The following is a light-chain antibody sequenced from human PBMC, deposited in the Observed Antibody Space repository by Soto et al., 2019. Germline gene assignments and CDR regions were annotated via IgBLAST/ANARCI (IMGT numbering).Light chain of an antibody. J-gene: IGKJ3*01. CDR1: QSISSW. CDR2: DAS. V-gene: IGKV1-5*01. CDR3: QQYHSYSPFT. Sequence: DIQMTQSPSTLSASVGDRVTVTCRASQSISSWLAWYQQKPGKAPKLLIYDASSLESGVPPRFSGSGSGTEFTLTISSLQPGDFATYYCQQYHSYSPFTFGPGTKVDIK.